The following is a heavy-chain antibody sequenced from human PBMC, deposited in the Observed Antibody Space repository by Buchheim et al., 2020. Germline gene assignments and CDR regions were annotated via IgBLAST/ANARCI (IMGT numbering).Heavy chain of an antibody. Sequence: EVQLLESGGGLVQPGGSLRLSCAASGFTFSSYAMSWVRQAPGKGLEWVSAISGSGVSTYYADSVKGRFTISRDNSKNTLYLQMNSLGAEDTAVYYCAKGQRSITMIVVVRRAHAFDIWGQGT. J-gene: IGHJ3*02. CDR2: ISGSGVST. D-gene: IGHD3-22*01. V-gene: IGHV3-23*01. CDR1: GFTFSSYA. CDR3: AKGQRSITMIVVVRRAHAFDI.